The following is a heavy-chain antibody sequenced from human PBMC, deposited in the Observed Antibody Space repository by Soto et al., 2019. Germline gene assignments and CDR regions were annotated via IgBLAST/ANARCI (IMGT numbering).Heavy chain of an antibody. CDR1: GFTFSSYG. J-gene: IGHJ6*03. Sequence: GGSLRLSCAASGFTFSSYGMHWVRQAPGKGLEWVAVISYDGSNKYYADSVKGRFTISRDNSKNTLYLQMNSLRAEDTAVYYCAKDFWDIVVGFSRYYYYMDVWGKGTTVTVSS. CDR2: ISYDGSNK. D-gene: IGHD2-15*01. CDR3: AKDFWDIVVGFSRYYYYMDV. V-gene: IGHV3-30*18.